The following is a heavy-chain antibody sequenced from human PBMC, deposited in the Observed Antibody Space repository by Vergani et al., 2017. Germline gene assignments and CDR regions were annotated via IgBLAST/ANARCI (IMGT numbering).Heavy chain of an antibody. J-gene: IGHJ3*02. V-gene: IGHV4-39*01. CDR1: GDSIISRSYY. CDR3: ARQFWVSQGVGAFET. CDR2: VVHSGSA. Sequence: QMQLQESGPGLVKASETLSLTCTVSGDSIISRSYYWGWIRQPPGKGLEWIATVVHSGSAYYNPSLRRRVTISVETSKNQFSLRLTTLTAADTAVYYCARQFWVSQGVGAFETWGRGTEVSVSS. D-gene: IGHD3-16*01.